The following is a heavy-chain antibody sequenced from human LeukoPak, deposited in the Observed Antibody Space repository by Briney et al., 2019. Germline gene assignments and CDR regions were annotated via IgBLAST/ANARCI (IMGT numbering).Heavy chain of an antibody. CDR1: GGTFSSYA. CDR2: IIPIFGTA. D-gene: IGHD4-17*01. Sequence: ASVKVSCKASGGTFSSYAISWVRQAPGQGLEWMGGIIPIFGTANYAQKFQGRVTITADESTSTAYMELSSLRSEDTAVHYCARSRYGMGYVYWGQGTLVTVSS. CDR3: ARSRYGMGYVY. J-gene: IGHJ4*02. V-gene: IGHV1-69*13.